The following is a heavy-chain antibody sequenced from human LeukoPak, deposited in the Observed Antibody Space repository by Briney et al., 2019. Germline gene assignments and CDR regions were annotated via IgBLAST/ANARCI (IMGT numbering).Heavy chain of an antibody. J-gene: IGHJ4*02. CDR2: INPNSGGT. D-gene: IGHD6-13*01. CDR3: ALLPRYSSSWYAIDY. Sequence: ASVKVSCKASGYTFTGYYMHWVRQAPGQGLEWMGRINPNSGGTNYAQKFQGRVTMTRDTSISTAYVELSRLRSDDTAVYYCALLPRYSSSWYAIDYWGQGTLVTVSS. CDR1: GYTFTGYY. V-gene: IGHV1-2*06.